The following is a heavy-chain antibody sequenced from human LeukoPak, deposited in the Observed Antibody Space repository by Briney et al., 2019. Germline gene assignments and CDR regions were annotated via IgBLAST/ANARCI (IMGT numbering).Heavy chain of an antibody. CDR2: INLDGTDI. V-gene: IGHV3-21*05. J-gene: IGHJ3*02. Sequence: GGSLTLSCAASGFSFSTHSMNWVRQAPGKGLEWISFINLDGTDIHYGESVKGRFTISRDNAKNSLYLQMHTLRAEDTAVYYCAGDGVGVLPGDAFDIWSQGTMVTVSS. CDR1: GFSFSTHS. CDR3: AGDGVGVLPGDAFDI. D-gene: IGHD1-26*01.